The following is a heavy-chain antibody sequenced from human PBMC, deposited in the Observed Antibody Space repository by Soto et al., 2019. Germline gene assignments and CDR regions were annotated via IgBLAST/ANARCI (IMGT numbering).Heavy chain of an antibody. J-gene: IGHJ4*02. V-gene: IGHV4-59*01. D-gene: IGHD4-17*01. CDR2: IYYSGST. Sequence: SETLSLTCTVSGGSINNYYWSWVRQPPGKGLEWIRYIYYSGSTNYNPSLKSRVTISVDTSKNQFSLKLSSVTAADTAVYYCARVYGDYLDYWGQGTLVTVSS. CDR3: ARVYGDYLDY. CDR1: GGSINNYY.